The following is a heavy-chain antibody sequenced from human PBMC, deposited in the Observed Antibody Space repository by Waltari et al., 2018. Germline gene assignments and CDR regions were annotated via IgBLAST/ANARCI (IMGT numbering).Heavy chain of an antibody. CDR1: GYTFSRYS. Sequence: EVQLVESGGGLVQPGGSLRLSCAASGYTFSRYSMNWVSQATGKGLEGVSYISSSSSTIYYADSVKCRFTISRDNAKNSLYLQMNSLRAEDTAVYYCARVLKGLDPPFDYWGQGTLVTVSS. CDR3: ARVLKGLDPPFDY. CDR2: ISSSSSTI. J-gene: IGHJ4*02. V-gene: IGHV3-48*01. D-gene: IGHD3-22*01.